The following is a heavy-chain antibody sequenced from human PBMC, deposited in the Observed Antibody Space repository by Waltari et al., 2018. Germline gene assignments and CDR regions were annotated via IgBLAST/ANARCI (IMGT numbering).Heavy chain of an antibody. CDR1: GFTFSSYG. J-gene: IGHJ4*02. CDR2: IRYDGSNK. Sequence: QVQLVESGGGVVQPGGSLRLSCAASGFTFSSYGMHWVCQAPGKGLEWVAFIRYDGSNKYYAYSVKGRFTSSRDNSKNTLYLQMNSLIAEDTAVYYCVKDPAYSSSPTRDYWGQGTLVTVSS. V-gene: IGHV3-30*02. D-gene: IGHD6-13*01. CDR3: VKDPAYSSSPTRDY.